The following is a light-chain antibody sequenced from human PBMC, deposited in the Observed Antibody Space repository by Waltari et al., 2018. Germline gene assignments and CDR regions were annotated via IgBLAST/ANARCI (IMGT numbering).Light chain of an antibody. V-gene: IGKV3-15*01. J-gene: IGKJ4*01. CDR3: QRDSDWPLT. CDR1: QSVNNK. Sequence: EIVMTQSPATLSVSPGERVTLPCRPSQSVNNKLAWYQQKPGQAPRLLIYDASTRATGIPTSFVGSESGTDFTFTIGGLQSEDFAVYYCQRDSDWPLTFGGGTKVGIK. CDR2: DAS.